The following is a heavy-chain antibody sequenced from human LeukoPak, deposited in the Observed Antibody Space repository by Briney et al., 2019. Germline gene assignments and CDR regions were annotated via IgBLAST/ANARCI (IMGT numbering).Heavy chain of an antibody. CDR3: ARGPHTGVNYYDSSGYYY. D-gene: IGHD3-22*01. CDR2: IYHSGST. V-gene: IGHV4-34*01. Sequence: SETLSLTCAVYGGSSSGYYWSWIRQPPGKGLEWIGEIYHSGSTNYNPSLKSRVTISVDTSKNQFSLKLSSVTAADTAGYYCARGPHTGVNYYDSSGYYYWGQGTLVTVSS. J-gene: IGHJ4*02. CDR1: GGSSSGYY.